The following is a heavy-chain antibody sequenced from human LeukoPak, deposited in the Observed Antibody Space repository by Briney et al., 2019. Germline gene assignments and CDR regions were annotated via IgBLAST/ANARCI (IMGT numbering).Heavy chain of an antibody. Sequence: GGSLRLSCVASGFRFSGYAIHWVRQAPGKGLEWVAVISYNGGRKEYAGSVKGRFTISRDNAKNSLYLQMNSLRAEDTAVYYCAELGITMIGGVWGKGTTVTISS. V-gene: IGHV3-30*04. CDR3: AELGITMIGGV. CDR2: ISYNGGRK. CDR1: GFRFSGYA. J-gene: IGHJ6*04. D-gene: IGHD3-10*02.